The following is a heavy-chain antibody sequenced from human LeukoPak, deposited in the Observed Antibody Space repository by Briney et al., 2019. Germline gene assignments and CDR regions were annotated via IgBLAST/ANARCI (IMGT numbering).Heavy chain of an antibody. V-gene: IGHV4-34*01. CDR2: INHSGST. CDR1: GGSFSGYY. D-gene: IGHD3-22*01. Sequence: SETLSLTCAVYGGSFSGYYWSWIRQPPGKGLEWIGEINHSGSTNYNPSLKSRVTISVDTSKNQFSLKLSSVTAADTAVYYCARWSVRSGYYSHYYYYMDVWGKGTTVTVSS. CDR3: ARWSVRSGYYSHYYYYMDV. J-gene: IGHJ6*03.